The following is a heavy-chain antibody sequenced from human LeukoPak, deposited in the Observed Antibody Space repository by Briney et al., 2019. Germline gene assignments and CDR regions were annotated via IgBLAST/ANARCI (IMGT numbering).Heavy chain of an antibody. CDR1: GFTFDDYG. D-gene: IGHD3-22*01. Sequence: PGGSLRLSCAASGFTFDDYGMSWVRQAPGKGLEWVSGINWNGGSTGYADSVRCRFTISRDNAKNSLYLQMNSLRAEDTALYYCARVTAYYDSSGYSGYYYFDYWGQGTLVTVSS. CDR3: ARVTAYYDSSGYSGYYYFDY. J-gene: IGHJ4*02. V-gene: IGHV3-20*04. CDR2: INWNGGST.